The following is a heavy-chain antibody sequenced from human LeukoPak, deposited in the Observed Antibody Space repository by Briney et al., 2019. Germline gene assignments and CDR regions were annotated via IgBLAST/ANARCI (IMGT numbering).Heavy chain of an antibody. CDR1: GYTFTSYG. CDR2: ISAYNGNT. V-gene: IGHV1-18*01. J-gene: IGHJ4*02. CDR3: ARVRAVAGTGSSYFDY. D-gene: IGHD6-19*01. Sequence: ASVKVSCKASGYTFTSYGISWVRRAPGQGLEWMGWISAYNGNTNYAQKLQGRVTMTTDTSTSTAYMELRSLRSDDTAVYYCARVRAVAGTGSSYFDYWGQGTLVTVSS.